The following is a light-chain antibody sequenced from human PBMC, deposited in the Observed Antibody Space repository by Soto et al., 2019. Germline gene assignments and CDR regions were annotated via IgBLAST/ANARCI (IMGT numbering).Light chain of an antibody. CDR3: QQYDNWPWT. Sequence: EIVLTQSPGTLSLSPGERATLSCRASQSVSSSYLAWYQQKPGQAPRLLIYGASRRATGFPARLSGSGSGTDFTLTISSLQSEDFAVYDGQQYDNWPWTFGQGTKVDIK. CDR1: QSVSSSY. CDR2: GAS. J-gene: IGKJ1*01. V-gene: IGKV3-20*01.